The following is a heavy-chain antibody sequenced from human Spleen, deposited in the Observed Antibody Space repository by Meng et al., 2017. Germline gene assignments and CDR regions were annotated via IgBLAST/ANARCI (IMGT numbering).Heavy chain of an antibody. Sequence: QGHRQEAGPRLVKPSPPLSLTGPWSGASIGSGGYFWSWIRQPPGKGLEWIGYISYSGSTYYNASLKSRVSMSVDTFQNQFSLNLISATAADTGVYYCARANYGDYVGHLDYWGQGTLVTVSS. J-gene: IGHJ4*02. CDR2: ISYSGST. V-gene: IGHV4-31*03. D-gene: IGHD4-17*01. CDR3: ARANYGDYVGHLDY. CDR1: GASIGSGGYF.